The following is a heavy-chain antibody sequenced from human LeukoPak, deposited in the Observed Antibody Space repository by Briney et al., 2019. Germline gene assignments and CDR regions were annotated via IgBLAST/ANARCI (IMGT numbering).Heavy chain of an antibody. Sequence: GRSLRLSCAASGFTFDDYAMHWVRQAPGKGLEWVSGISWNSGSIGYADSVKGRFTISRDNAKNSLYLQMNSLRAEDTALYYCATLAVAGFFDYWGQGTLVTVSS. V-gene: IGHV3-9*01. J-gene: IGHJ4*02. CDR1: GFTFDDYA. CDR2: ISWNSGSI. D-gene: IGHD6-19*01. CDR3: ATLAVAGFFDY.